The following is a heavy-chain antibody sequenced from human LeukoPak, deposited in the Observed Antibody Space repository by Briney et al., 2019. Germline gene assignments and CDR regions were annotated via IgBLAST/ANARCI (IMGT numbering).Heavy chain of an antibody. J-gene: IGHJ6*02. CDR1: GYTFTSYG. V-gene: IGHV1-18*01. CDR2: ISAYNGNT. Sequence: ASVKVSCNASGYTFTSYGISWVRQAPGQGLEWMGWISAYNGNTNYAQKLQGRVTMTTDTSTSTAYMELRSLRSDDTAVYYCARDLAAAAGIGMGNYYYYGMDVWGQGTTVTVSS. CDR3: ARDLAAAAGIGMGNYYYYGMDV. D-gene: IGHD6-13*01.